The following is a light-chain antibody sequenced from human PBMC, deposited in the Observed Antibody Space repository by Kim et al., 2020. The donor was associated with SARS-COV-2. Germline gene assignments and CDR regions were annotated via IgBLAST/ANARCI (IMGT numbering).Light chain of an antibody. V-gene: IGKV3-11*01. J-gene: IGKJ4*01. Sequence: LSPGESATLSCRASQSVSKSLGWYEQKTGQAPRLLIYDASNRATGIPARFSGSGSGTDFTLTISSLEPEDFAVYYCQQRSKWPLTFGGGTKVDIK. CDR1: QSVSKS. CDR2: DAS. CDR3: QQRSKWPLT.